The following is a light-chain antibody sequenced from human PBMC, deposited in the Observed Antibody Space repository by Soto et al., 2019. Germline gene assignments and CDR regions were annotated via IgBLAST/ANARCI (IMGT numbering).Light chain of an antibody. J-gene: IGKJ1*01. CDR2: DTS. Sequence: DIVVTQSPATLSASPGESVTLSCRASQFVSSRLAWYQRRPGQVPRLLIYDTSTRAPGISARFSGSGSGTEFTLTISSLQSEDFAVYYCQEYIQWPPGMFGPGTTVDIK. CDR1: QFVSSR. CDR3: QEYIQWPPGM. V-gene: IGKV3-15*01.